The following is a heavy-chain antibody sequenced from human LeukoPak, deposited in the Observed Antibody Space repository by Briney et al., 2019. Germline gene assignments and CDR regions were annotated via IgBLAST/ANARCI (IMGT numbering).Heavy chain of an antibody. Sequence: GGSLRLSCAASGFTFSSYVMSWVRQAPGKGLEWVSTISGSGGSTYYADSVKGRFTVSRANSKNTLYVQMNSLRAEDTAVYYCAKDLGWERPSFFDYWGQGTLVTVSS. CDR3: AKDLGWERPSFFDY. CDR1: GFTFSSYV. V-gene: IGHV3-23*01. D-gene: IGHD1-26*01. CDR2: ISGSGGST. J-gene: IGHJ4*02.